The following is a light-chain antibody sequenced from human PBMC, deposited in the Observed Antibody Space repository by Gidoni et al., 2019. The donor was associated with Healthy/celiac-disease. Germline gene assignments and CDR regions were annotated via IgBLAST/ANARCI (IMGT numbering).Light chain of an antibody. CDR2: AAS. V-gene: IGKV1-8*01. J-gene: IGKJ2*01. Sequence: IRMTQSPSSFSASTGDRVTITCRASQGISSYLAWYQQKPGKAPKLLIYAASTLQSGVPSRFSGSGSGTDFTLTISCLQSEDFATYYCQQYYSYPPAFGQGTKLEIK. CDR3: QQYYSYPPA. CDR1: QGISSY.